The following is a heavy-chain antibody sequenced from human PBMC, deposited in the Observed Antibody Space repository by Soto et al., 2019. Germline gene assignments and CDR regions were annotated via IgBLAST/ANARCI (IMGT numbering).Heavy chain of an antibody. Sequence: QVQLVQSGAEVKKPGSSVKVSCKASGGTFSSYAISWVRQAPGQGLEWMGGIIPIFGTANYAQKFQGRVTITADESTSTAYMELSSLRSEDTAVYYCARRGAAAGTHVYYYYGMDVWGQGTTVTVSS. D-gene: IGHD6-13*01. CDR2: IIPIFGTA. V-gene: IGHV1-69*01. CDR1: GGTFSSYA. J-gene: IGHJ6*02. CDR3: ARRGAAAGTHVYYYYGMDV.